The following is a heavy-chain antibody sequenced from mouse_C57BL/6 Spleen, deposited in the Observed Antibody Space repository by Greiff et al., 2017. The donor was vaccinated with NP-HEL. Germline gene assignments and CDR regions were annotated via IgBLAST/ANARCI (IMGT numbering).Heavy chain of an antibody. CDR3: TRYYSKVLYFDY. V-gene: IGHV1-15*01. CDR2: IDPETGGT. CDR1: GYTFTDYE. D-gene: IGHD2-5*01. J-gene: IGHJ2*01. Sequence: QVQLQQSGAELVRPGASVTLSCKASGYTFTDYEMHWVKQTPVHGLEWIGAIDPETGGTAYNQKFKGKAILTADKSSSTAYMELRSLTSEDSAVYYCTRYYSKVLYFDYWGQGTTLTVSS.